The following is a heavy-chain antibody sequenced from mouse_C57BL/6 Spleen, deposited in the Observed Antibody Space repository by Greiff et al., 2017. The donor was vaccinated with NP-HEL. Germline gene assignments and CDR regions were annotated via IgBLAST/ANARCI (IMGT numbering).Heavy chain of an antibody. V-gene: IGHV1-47*01. D-gene: IGHD1-1*01. Sequence: VQLQESGAELVKPGASVKMSCKASGYTFTTYPIEWMKQNHGKSLEWIGNFHPYNDDTKYNEKFKGKATLTVEKSSSTVYLELSRLTSDDSAVYYCARGDYYGSSLFAYWGQGTLVTVSA. CDR2: FHPYNDDT. J-gene: IGHJ3*01. CDR1: GYTFTTYP. CDR3: ARGDYYGSSLFAY.